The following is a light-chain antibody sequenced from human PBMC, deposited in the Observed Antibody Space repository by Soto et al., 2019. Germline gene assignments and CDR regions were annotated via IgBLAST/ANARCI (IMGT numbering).Light chain of an antibody. Sequence: QSVLTHPRSVSGAPGQSITISCTGSTSDVGAYSFASWYQQHPGAAPKLLIHDVNKRPPGVPDRFSASKSGNTASLTISGLQAEDEADYFCCSYAGAYSYVFGSGTKVTVL. J-gene: IGLJ1*01. CDR2: DVN. CDR1: TSDVGAYSF. CDR3: CSYAGAYSYV. V-gene: IGLV2-11*01.